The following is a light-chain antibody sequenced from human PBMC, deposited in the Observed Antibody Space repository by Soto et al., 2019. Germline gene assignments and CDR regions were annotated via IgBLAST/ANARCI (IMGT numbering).Light chain of an antibody. CDR1: QAIGSN. Sequence: EIVLAQSPATLSVSPGERVTLSCRATQAIGSNLAWYLQRPGQAPRLLMYGGSTRATDVPPRFSGSGSGTEFTLTITGLQSEDVAIYLCQQYKAMPWTFGQGTMLEI. J-gene: IGKJ1*01. CDR3: QQYKAMPWT. CDR2: GGS. V-gene: IGKV3-15*01.